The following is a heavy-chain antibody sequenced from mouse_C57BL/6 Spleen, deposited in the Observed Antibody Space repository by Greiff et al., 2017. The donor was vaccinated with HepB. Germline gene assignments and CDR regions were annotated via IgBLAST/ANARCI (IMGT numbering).Heavy chain of an antibody. CDR1: GFTFSSYA. D-gene: IGHD2-2*01. J-gene: IGHJ3*01. V-gene: IGHV5-4*03. Sequence: EVKLVESGGGLVKPGGSLKLSCAASGFTFSSYAMSWVRQTPEKRLEWVATISDGGSYTYYPDNVKGRFTISRDKAKNNLYLQMLHLKSEDTAMYYVARGNGYIAWFAYWGQGTLVTVSA. CDR3: ARGNGYIAWFAY. CDR2: ISDGGSYT.